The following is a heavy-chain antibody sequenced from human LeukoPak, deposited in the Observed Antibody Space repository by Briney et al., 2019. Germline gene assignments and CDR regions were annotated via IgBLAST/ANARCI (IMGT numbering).Heavy chain of an antibody. D-gene: IGHD6-19*01. CDR2: ISGSGGST. CDR1: GFTFSSYA. CDR3: AKDRWGSSSGHYYYYGMDV. Sequence: GGSLRLSCAASGFTFSSYAMSWVRQAPGKGLEWASAISGSGGSTYYADSVKGRFTISRDNSKNTLYLQMNSLRAEDTAVYYCAKDRWGSSSGHYYYYGMDVWGQGTTVTVSS. V-gene: IGHV3-23*01. J-gene: IGHJ6*02.